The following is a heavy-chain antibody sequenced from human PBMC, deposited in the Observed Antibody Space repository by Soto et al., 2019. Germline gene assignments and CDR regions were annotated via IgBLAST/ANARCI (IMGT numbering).Heavy chain of an antibody. D-gene: IGHD4-17*01. CDR2: IKSKTDGGTT. V-gene: IGHV3-15*01. J-gene: IGHJ4*02. CDR1: EFTFTYAW. CDR3: TSLDYGH. Sequence: EVQLVESGGDLVKPGGTIRLSCAASEFTFTYAWMSWVRQAPGKGLEWVGRIKSKTDGGTTDYAAPVKGRFTISRDESQNTLYLQMNSLKTEDTAVYYCTSLDYGHWGQGTLVTVSS.